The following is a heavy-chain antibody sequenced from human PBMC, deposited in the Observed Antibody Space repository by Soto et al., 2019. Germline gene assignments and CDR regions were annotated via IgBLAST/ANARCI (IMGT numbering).Heavy chain of an antibody. J-gene: IGHJ6*02. V-gene: IGHV1-18*04. CDR3: ARVAMFGLYYYGMYV. D-gene: IGHD3-3*01. CDR2: ISAYNGNT. CDR1: GYTLTSYG. Sequence: ASVKVSCKASGYTLTSYGISWVRQAPGQGLEWLGWISAYNGNTNYAQKLQGRVTMTTDTSTSTAYMELMSLRSDDTAVYYCARVAMFGLYYYGMYVWAQGTTVTVSS.